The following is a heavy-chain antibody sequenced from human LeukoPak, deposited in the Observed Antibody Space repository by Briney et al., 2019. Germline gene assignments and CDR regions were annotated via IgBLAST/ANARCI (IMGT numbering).Heavy chain of an antibody. CDR3: ARARHSSLEGAFDI. CDR1: GFTFSTYG. CDR2: INTDSSSI. D-gene: IGHD1-1*01. V-gene: IGHV3-48*04. J-gene: IGHJ3*02. Sequence: QPGGSLRLSCAASGFTFSTYGMHWVRQAPGKGLEWISHINTDSSSIHYADSMKGRFTISRDNAKNSLYLQMNSLRGEDTAVYYCARARHSSLEGAFDIWGQGTMVTVSS.